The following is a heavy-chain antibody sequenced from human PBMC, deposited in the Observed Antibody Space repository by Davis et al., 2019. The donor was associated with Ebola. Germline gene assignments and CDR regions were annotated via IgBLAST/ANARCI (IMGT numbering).Heavy chain of an antibody. CDR1: GFTFNIFD. V-gene: IGHV3-30*02. Sequence: GESLKISCAASGFTFNIFDMHWVRQAPGRGLEWVAFVRSHGSDDHYADSVKGRFTISRDNSKNTLYLQMNSLRPEDTAVYYCARGPPNYYGSGSYDGMDVWGQGTTVTVSS. CDR2: VRSHGSDD. D-gene: IGHD3-10*01. J-gene: IGHJ6*02. CDR3: ARGPPNYYGSGSYDGMDV.